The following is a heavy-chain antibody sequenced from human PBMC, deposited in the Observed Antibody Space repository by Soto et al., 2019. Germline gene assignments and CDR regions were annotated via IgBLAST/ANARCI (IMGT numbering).Heavy chain of an antibody. Sequence: QVQLVQSGAEVKKPGASVKVSCKASGYTFTSYAMHWVRQAPGQRLEWMGWINAGNGNTKYSQKFHGRVTITRDTSASTAYMELSSLRSEDTAVYYCARDGSLVVPAAMPGGWFDPWGQGTLVTVSS. J-gene: IGHJ5*02. CDR3: ARDGSLVVPAAMPGGWFDP. CDR2: INAGNGNT. V-gene: IGHV1-3*01. CDR1: GYTFTSYA. D-gene: IGHD2-2*01.